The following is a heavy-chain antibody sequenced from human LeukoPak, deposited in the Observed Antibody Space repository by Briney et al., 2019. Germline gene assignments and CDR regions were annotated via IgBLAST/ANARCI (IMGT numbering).Heavy chain of an antibody. J-gene: IGHJ4*02. CDR2: LSYGGSNK. Sequence: PGRSLILSCATSGFTFSSYAMHWVRQASGKELAWVVVLSYGGSNKYYAVSVKGRFIISRDNSKNTLYLQMNSLRAEDTAVYYCERGQYIVVNPFDYWGQGTLVTVSS. CDR1: GFTFSSYA. D-gene: IGHD2-21*01. V-gene: IGHV3-30-3*01. CDR3: ERGQYIVVNPFDY.